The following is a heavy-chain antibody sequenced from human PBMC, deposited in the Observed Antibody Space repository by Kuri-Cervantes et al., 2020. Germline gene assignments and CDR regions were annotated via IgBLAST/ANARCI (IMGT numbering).Heavy chain of an antibody. J-gene: IGHJ6*02. Sequence: GGSLRLSCAASGFTFSSYGMHWVRQAPGKGLEWVAVIWYDGSNKYYADSVKGRFTISRDNSKNTLYLQMNSLRAEDTAVYYCARDRKPGGYHYYGMDVWGQGTTVTVSS. V-gene: IGHV3-33*01. CDR2: IWYDGSNK. CDR3: ARDRKPGGYHYYGMDV. D-gene: IGHD3-10*01. CDR1: GFTFSSYG.